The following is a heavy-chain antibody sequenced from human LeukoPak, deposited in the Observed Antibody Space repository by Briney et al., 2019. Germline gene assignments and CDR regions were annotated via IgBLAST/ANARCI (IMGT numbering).Heavy chain of an antibody. CDR1: GFTFSSYA. CDR2: ISYDGSNK. CDR3: ARESISSTRMSY. J-gene: IGHJ4*02. D-gene: IGHD2-2*01. Sequence: PGGSLRLSCAASGFTFSSYAMHWVRQAPGKGLEWVAVISYDGSNKYYADSVKGRFTISRDNSKNTLYLQMNSLRAEDTAVYYCARESISSTRMSYWGQGTLVTVSS. V-gene: IGHV3-30-3*01.